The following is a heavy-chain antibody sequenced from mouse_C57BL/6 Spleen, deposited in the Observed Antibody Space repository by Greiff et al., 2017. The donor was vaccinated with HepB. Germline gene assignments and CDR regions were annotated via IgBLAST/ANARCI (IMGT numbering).Heavy chain of an antibody. CDR3: ARGPGTGRDFDY. CDR2: ISDGGSYT. J-gene: IGHJ2*01. D-gene: IGHD4-1*01. CDR1: GFTFSSYA. Sequence: EVQVVESGGGLVKPGGSLKLSCAASGFTFSSYAMSWVRQTPEKRLEWVATISDGGSYTYYPDNVKGRFTISRDNAKNNLYLQMSHLKSEDTAMYYCARGPGTGRDFDYWGQGTTLTVSS. V-gene: IGHV5-4*01.